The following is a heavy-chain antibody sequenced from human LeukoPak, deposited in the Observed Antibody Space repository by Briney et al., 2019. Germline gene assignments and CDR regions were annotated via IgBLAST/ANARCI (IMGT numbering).Heavy chain of an antibody. J-gene: IGHJ3*02. Sequence: ASVKVSCKASGYTFTSYARNWVRQAPGQGLEWMGWINTNTGNPTYAQGFTGRFVFSLDTSVSTAYLQISSLKAEDTAVYYCARIAAAGTFAEYTSDAFDIWGQGTMVTVSS. CDR3: ARIAAAGTFAEYTSDAFDI. D-gene: IGHD6-13*01. V-gene: IGHV7-4-1*02. CDR2: INTNTGNP. CDR1: GYTFTSYA.